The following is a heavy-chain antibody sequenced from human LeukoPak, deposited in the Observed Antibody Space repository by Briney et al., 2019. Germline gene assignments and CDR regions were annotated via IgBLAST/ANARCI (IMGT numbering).Heavy chain of an antibody. Sequence: SETLSLTCAVCGGSFSGYYWSWIRQPPGKGLEWIGEINHSGSTNYNPSLKSRVTISVDTSKNQFSLKLSSVTAADTAVYYCARSLRGIAAAKGDYWGQGTLVTVSS. CDR1: GGSFSGYY. CDR2: INHSGST. V-gene: IGHV4-34*01. D-gene: IGHD6-13*01. CDR3: ARSLRGIAAAKGDY. J-gene: IGHJ4*02.